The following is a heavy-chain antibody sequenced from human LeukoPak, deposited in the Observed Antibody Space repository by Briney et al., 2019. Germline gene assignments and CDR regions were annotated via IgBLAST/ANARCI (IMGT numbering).Heavy chain of an antibody. V-gene: IGHV3-30*18. CDR1: GFTFSSYG. J-gene: IGHJ4*01. D-gene: IGHD3-9*01. CDR2: ISYDGSNK. CDR3: AKDGFFDWLFSY. Sequence: GRSLRLSCAASGFTFSSYGMHWVRQAPGKGLEWVAVISYDGSNKYYADSVKGRFTISRDNSKNTLYLQMNSLRAEDTAVYYCAKDGFFDWLFSYCGHGTLGTVSS.